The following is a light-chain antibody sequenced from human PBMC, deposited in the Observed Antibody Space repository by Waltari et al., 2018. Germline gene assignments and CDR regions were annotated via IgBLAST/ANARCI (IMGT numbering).Light chain of an antibody. Sequence: QSVLTPPPSVSGAPGQRVTISCTGSSPNIGAGYAVHWYQQLPGTAPKLLLYGNTNRPAGVADRFSGSKSGTSASLAITGLQAEDEAEYYCQCYDSSLSGSVFGGGTKLTVL. CDR2: GNT. CDR3: QCYDSSLSGSV. V-gene: IGLV1-40*01. CDR1: SPNIGAGYA. J-gene: IGLJ3*02.